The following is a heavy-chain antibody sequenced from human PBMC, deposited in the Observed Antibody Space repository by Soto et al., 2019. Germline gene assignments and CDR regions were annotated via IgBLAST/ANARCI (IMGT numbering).Heavy chain of an antibody. J-gene: IGHJ4*02. CDR1: GYTLTELS. CDR3: ATLSTYQLLLYAFDY. Sequence: ASVKVSCKVSGYTLTELSMHWVRQAPGKGLEWMGGFDPEDGETIYAQKFQGRVTMTEDTSTDTAYMELSSLRSEDAAVYYCATLSTYQLLLYAFDYWGQGTLVTVSS. D-gene: IGHD2-2*01. V-gene: IGHV1-24*01. CDR2: FDPEDGET.